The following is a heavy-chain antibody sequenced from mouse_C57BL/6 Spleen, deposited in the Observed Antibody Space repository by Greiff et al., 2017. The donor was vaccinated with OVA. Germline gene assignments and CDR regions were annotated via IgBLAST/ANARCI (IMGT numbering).Heavy chain of an antibody. J-gene: IGHJ4*01. CDR2: INPSSGYT. V-gene: IGHV1-4*01. CDR1: GYTFTSYT. D-gene: IGHD3-1*01. Sequence: VQLQQSGAELARPGASVKMSCKASGYTFTSYTMHWVKQRPGQGLEWIGYINPSSGYTKYNQKFKDKATLTADKSSSTAYMQLSSLTSEDSAVYYCARGTAHAMDYWGQGTSVTVSS. CDR3: ARGTAHAMDY.